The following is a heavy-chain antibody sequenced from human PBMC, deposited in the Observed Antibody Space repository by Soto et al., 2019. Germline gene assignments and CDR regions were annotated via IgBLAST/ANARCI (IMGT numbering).Heavy chain of an antibody. J-gene: IGHJ4*02. CDR1: GFSFSSYA. CDR3: AKGQKWELPFDY. CDR2: FSGTTSST. D-gene: IGHD1-26*01. V-gene: IGHV3-23*01. Sequence: PGGSLRRSCAASGFSFSSYAMRWVRQAPGKGLEWVSAFSGTTSSTYYAPSVKGRFTISRDNSKNTLYLQMNSLKAEDTAVYYCAKGQKWELPFDYWRQGALVTVSS.